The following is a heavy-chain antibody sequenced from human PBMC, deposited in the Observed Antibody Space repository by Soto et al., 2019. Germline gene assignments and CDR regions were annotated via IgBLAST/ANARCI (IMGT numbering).Heavy chain of an antibody. CDR2: IYWDDDK. Sequence: SGPTLVNPTQTLTLTCTFSGFSLSTSGVGAGWIRQPPGKALEWLALIYWDDDKRYSPSLKSRLTITKDTPKNQVVLTMTNMDPVDTATYYCAHTPGDSSSWYRTANWFDPWGQGTLVTVSS. D-gene: IGHD6-13*01. V-gene: IGHV2-5*02. CDR1: GFSLSTSGVG. CDR3: AHTPGDSSSWYRTANWFDP. J-gene: IGHJ5*02.